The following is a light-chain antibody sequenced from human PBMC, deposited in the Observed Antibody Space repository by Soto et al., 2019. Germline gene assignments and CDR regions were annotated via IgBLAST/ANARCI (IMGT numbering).Light chain of an antibody. J-gene: IGLJ3*02. CDR3: QSYDSSLSGSGV. Sequence: QSVLTQPPSASGTPGQRVTISCSGSSSNIGSNAVSWYQQIPGTAPKLLISGHNNRPSGVPDRFFGSKSGTSASLTIIGLQAEDEADYYCQSYDSSLSGSGVFGGGTKVTVL. CDR1: SSNIGSNA. V-gene: IGLV1-40*01. CDR2: GHN.